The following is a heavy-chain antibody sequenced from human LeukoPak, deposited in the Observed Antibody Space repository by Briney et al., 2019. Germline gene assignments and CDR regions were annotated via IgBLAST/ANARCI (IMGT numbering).Heavy chain of an antibody. CDR3: ARDYDIGYAGY. Sequence: SETLSLTCTVPGGSISSSSYYWGWIRQPPGKGLEWIGSIYYSGSTYYNWSLKSRVTISVDTSKNQFSLKLSSVTAADTAVYYCARDYDIGYAGYWGQGTLVTVSS. D-gene: IGHD5-12*01. CDR2: IYYSGST. V-gene: IGHV4-39*02. J-gene: IGHJ4*02. CDR1: GGSISSSSYY.